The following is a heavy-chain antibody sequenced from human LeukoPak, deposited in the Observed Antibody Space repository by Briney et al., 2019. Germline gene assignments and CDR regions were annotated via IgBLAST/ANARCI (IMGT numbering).Heavy chain of an antibody. CDR3: ARVTAPAEWELLPPTPEYYFDY. CDR1: GYTFTGYY. V-gene: IGHV1-2*02. D-gene: IGHD1-26*01. Sequence: ASVKVSCKASGYTFTGYYMHWVRQAPGQGLEWMGWINPNSGGTNYAQKFQGRVTMTRDTSISTAYMELSRLRSDDTAVYYCARVTAPAEWELLPPTPEYYFDYWGQGTLVTVSS. J-gene: IGHJ4*02. CDR2: INPNSGGT.